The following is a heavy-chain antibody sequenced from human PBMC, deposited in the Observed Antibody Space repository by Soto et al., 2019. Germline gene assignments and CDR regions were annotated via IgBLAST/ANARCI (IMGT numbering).Heavy chain of an antibody. D-gene: IGHD3-10*01. Sequence: GGSLRLSCVASGFTFSNYWMHWVRQAPGKGLVWVSRINSDGSGTSYADSVRGRFTISRDNAKNTLYLQMNSLRVEDTALFYCTRDFRTIQKRFFSAMDVWGQGTTVTVSS. CDR3: TRDFRTIQKRFFSAMDV. J-gene: IGHJ6*02. V-gene: IGHV3-74*01. CDR1: GFTFSNYW. CDR2: INSDGSGT.